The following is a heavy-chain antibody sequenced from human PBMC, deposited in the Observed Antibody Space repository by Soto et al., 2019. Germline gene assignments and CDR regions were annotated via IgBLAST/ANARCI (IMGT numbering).Heavy chain of an antibody. J-gene: IGHJ4*02. Sequence: VQLVQSGAEVKKPGASVKLSCKASGYTFINYCIHWVRQAPGQGLEWMGIFNPTSGSTNYAQKFQGRVTLTMDTSTRTVYMELSSLRFDDTAVYYCARDLAAGDYWGQGTLVTVSS. V-gene: IGHV1-46*01. CDR2: FNPTSGST. CDR1: GYTFINYC. CDR3: ARDLAAGDY. D-gene: IGHD6-13*01.